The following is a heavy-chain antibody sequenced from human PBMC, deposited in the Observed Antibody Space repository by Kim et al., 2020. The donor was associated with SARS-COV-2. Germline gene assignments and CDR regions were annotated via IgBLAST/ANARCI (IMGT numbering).Heavy chain of an antibody. J-gene: IGHJ4*02. CDR3: AKEWVLRYYDSSAPQSY. Sequence: GGSLRLFCAASGFTFSSYAMSWVRQAPGKGLEWVSAISGSGGSTYYADSVKGRFTISRDNSKNTLYLQMNSLRAEDTAVYYCAKEWVLRYYDSSAPQSYWGQGTLVTVSS. CDR2: ISGSGGST. CDR1: GFTFSSYA. V-gene: IGHV3-23*01. D-gene: IGHD3-22*01.